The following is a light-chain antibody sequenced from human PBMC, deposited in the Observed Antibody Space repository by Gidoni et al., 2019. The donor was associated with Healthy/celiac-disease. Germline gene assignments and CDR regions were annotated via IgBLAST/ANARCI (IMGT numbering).Light chain of an antibody. CDR3: QQYDNLPLT. J-gene: IGKJ4*01. CDR1: QDISNY. Sequence: DIQLHPSPSSRSASVGDRVTISCQASQDISNYLNWYQQKQGKAPKLLIYDASNLETGVPSRFSGSGSGTDFTFTISSLQPEDIATYYCQQYDNLPLTFGGGTKVEIK. V-gene: IGKV1-33*01. CDR2: DAS.